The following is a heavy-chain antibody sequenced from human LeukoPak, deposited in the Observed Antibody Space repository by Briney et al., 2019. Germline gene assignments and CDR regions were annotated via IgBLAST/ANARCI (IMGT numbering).Heavy chain of an antibody. D-gene: IGHD1-26*01. J-gene: IGHJ4*02. Sequence: ASVKVSCKASGGTFSSYAISWVRQAPGQKLEWMGWINAGNGNTKYSQKFQGRVTITRDTSASTAYMELSSLISEDTAVYYCARDDPIVGATGDYWGQGTLVTVSS. CDR1: GGTFSSYA. CDR3: ARDDPIVGATGDY. V-gene: IGHV1-3*01. CDR2: INAGNGNT.